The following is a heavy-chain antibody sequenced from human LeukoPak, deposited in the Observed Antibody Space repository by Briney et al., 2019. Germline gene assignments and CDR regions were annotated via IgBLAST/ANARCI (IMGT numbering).Heavy chain of an antibody. CDR1: GGSISSYY. CDR3: AREKGPLAARPVYCYYYMDV. CDR2: IYTSGST. V-gene: IGHV4-4*07. J-gene: IGHJ6*03. D-gene: IGHD6-6*01. Sequence: PSETLSLTCTVSGGSISSYYWSWIRQPAGKGLEWIGRIYTSGSTNYNPSLKSRVTMSVDTSKNQFSLKLSSVTAADTAVYYCAREKGPLAARPVYCYYYMDVWGKGTTVTVSS.